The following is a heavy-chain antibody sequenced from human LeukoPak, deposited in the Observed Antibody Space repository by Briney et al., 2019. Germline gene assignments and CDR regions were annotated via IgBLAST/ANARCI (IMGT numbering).Heavy chain of an antibody. D-gene: IGHD3-16*01. CDR2: IYYTGST. Sequence: PSETLSLTCTVSGGSITSGDYYWSWIRQPPGKGLEWIGYIYYTGSTYYNPSLKSRVTISVDTSKYQFSLKLSSETAADTAVYYCARDPHGGGLGDGFDIWGQGTMVSVSS. J-gene: IGHJ3*02. CDR1: GGSITSGDYY. V-gene: IGHV4-30-4*01. CDR3: ARDPHGGGLGDGFDI.